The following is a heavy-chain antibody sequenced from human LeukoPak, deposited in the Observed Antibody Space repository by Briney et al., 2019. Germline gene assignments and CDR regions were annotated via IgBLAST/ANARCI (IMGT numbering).Heavy chain of an antibody. Sequence: PSETLSLTCTVSGYSISSGYYWSWIRQPPGKGLEWIGEINHSGSTNYNPSLKSRVTISVDTSKNQFSLKLSSVTAADTAVYYCARGWGPFDYWGQGTLVTVSS. D-gene: IGHD3-16*01. CDR2: INHSGST. J-gene: IGHJ4*02. CDR3: ARGWGPFDY. CDR1: GYSISSGYY. V-gene: IGHV4-38-2*02.